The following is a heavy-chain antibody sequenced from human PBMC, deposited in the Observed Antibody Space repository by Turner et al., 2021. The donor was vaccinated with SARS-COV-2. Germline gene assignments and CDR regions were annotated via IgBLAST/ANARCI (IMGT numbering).Heavy chain of an antibody. V-gene: IGHV4-39*01. Sequence: QLQLQESGPGLVKHSETLSLPCTVPGGSISSSSYYWGWIRQPPGKGLEWIGSIYYSGSTYYNPSLKSRVTISVDTSKNQFSLKLSSVTAADTAVYYCAPSPITMVRGVITFGWFDPWGQGTLVTVSS. CDR3: APSPITMVRGVITFGWFDP. CDR2: IYYSGST. D-gene: IGHD3-10*01. J-gene: IGHJ5*02. CDR1: GGSISSSSYY.